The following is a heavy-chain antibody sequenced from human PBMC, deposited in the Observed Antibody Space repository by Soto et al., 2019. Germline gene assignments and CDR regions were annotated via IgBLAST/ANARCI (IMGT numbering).Heavy chain of an antibody. CDR1: GGTFSSYA. CDR2: IIPIFGTA. J-gene: IGHJ6*02. D-gene: IGHD1-26*01. Sequence: QVQLVQSGAEVKKPGSSVKVSCKASGGTFSSYAISWLRQAPGQGLEWMGGIIPIFGTADYAQKFQGRVTITADEYTSTAYMELSSLRSEDTAVYYCASHSGSSPEGRYYYGMDVWGQGTTVTVSS. CDR3: ASHSGSSPEGRYYYGMDV. V-gene: IGHV1-69*12.